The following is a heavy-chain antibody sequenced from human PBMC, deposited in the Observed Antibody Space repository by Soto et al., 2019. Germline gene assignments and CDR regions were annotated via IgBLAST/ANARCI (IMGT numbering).Heavy chain of an antibody. Sequence: SETLSLTCTVSGDAIYIGGYYWTWIRQHPGKGLEWIGYIYHTGKTYYNPSLESRVTMSVDTSKNQFSLKLASVTAADTAVYYCASDVSSTANWIDPWGQGTLVTVSS. CDR2: IYHTGKT. J-gene: IGHJ5*02. CDR3: ASDVSSTANWIDP. D-gene: IGHD2-2*01. CDR1: GDAIYIGGYY. V-gene: IGHV4-31*03.